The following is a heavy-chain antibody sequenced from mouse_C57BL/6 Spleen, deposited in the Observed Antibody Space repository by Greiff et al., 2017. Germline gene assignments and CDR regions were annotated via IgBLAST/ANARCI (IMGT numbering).Heavy chain of an antibody. V-gene: IGHV1-9*01. CDR2: ILPGSGST. D-gene: IGHD4-1*01. CDR1: GYTFTGYW. CDR3: ARNCGRSYWSLRG. J-gene: IGHJ1*01. Sequence: VQLQQSIAELMLPGSSVRLSCNTTGYTFTGYWIEWVKPRPGHGLEWIGEILPGSGSTNYNAKFKGKATFTADTSSNPAYMQLSSLTTEDSAIYYCARNCGRSYWSLRGWGAGTPATVSP.